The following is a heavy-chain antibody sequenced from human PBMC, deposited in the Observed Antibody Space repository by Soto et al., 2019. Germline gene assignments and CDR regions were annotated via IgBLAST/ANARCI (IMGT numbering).Heavy chain of an antibody. CDR1: GYTFTSYD. CDR2: MNPNSGNT. D-gene: IGHD1-26*01. Sequence: ASVKVSCKASGYTFTSYDINWVRQATGQGLEWMGWMNPNSGNTGYAQKFQGRVTMTRNTSISTAYMELSSLRSEDTAVYYCARGRIVRGGLNFQHWGQGTLVTVSS. V-gene: IGHV1-8*01. J-gene: IGHJ1*01. CDR3: ARGRIVRGGLNFQH.